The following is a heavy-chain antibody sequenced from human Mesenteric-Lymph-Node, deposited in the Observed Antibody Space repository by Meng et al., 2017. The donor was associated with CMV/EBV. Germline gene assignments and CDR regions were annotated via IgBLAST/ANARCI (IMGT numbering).Heavy chain of an antibody. D-gene: IGHD2-2*01. CDR3: ARDFLIVVVPAAIEWFDP. CDR1: GGSFSGYY. CDR2: INHSGST. Sequence: SETLSLTCAVYGGSFSGYYWSWIRQPPGKGLEWIGEINHSGSTNYNPSLKSRVTISVDTSKNQFSLKLSSVTAADTAVYYCARDFLIVVVPAAIEWFDPWGQGTLVTVSS. V-gene: IGHV4-34*01. J-gene: IGHJ5*02.